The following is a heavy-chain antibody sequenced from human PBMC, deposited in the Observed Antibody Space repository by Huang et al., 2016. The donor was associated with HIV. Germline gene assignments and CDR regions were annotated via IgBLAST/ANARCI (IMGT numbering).Heavy chain of an antibody. J-gene: IGHJ6*02. CDR3: ARRGYSYGYYYGMDV. CDR1: GYSFASYW. CDR2: LYPGDSDA. V-gene: IGHV5-51*01. Sequence: EVQLVQSGAEVKKPGESLKISCKGSGYSFASYWIGWVRQMPGKGMEWMGILYPGDSDARYSPSFQGQVTISADKSLSTAYLQWSSLKASDTAMYYCARRGYSYGYYYGMDVWGQGTTVTVSS. D-gene: IGHD5-18*01.